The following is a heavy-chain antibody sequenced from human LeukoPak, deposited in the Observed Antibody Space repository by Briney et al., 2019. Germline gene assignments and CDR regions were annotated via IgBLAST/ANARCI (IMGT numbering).Heavy chain of an antibody. J-gene: IGHJ6*02. CDR2: TNHSGST. Sequence: PSETLSLTCAVYGGSFSGYYWSWIRQPPGKGLEWIGETNHSGSTNYNPSLKSRVTISVDTSKNQFSLKLSSVTAADTAVYYCARDGGAPIYGLDVWGQGTTVTVSS. D-gene: IGHD3-16*01. V-gene: IGHV4-34*01. CDR1: GGSFSGYY. CDR3: ARDGGAPIYGLDV.